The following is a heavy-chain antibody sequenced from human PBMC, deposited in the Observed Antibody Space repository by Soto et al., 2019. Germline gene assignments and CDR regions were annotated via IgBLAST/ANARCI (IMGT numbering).Heavy chain of an antibody. D-gene: IGHD2-15*01. CDR2: ISAYNGNT. CDR3: ARFSGGSYNTYYFYYGMDV. V-gene: IGHV1-18*04. Sequence: WASVKVSCKASGYTFTSYGISWVRQAPGQGLEWMGWISAYNGNTNYAQKLQGRVTMTTDTSTSTAYMELRSLRSDDTAVYYCARFSGGSYNTYYFYYGMDVWGQGTTVTVSS. CDR1: GYTFTSYG. J-gene: IGHJ6*02.